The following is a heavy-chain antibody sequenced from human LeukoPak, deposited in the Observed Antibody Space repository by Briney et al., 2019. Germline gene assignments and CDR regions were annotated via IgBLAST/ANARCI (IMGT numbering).Heavy chain of an antibody. D-gene: IGHD3-10*01. CDR2: ISSSSSYT. Sequence: GGSLRLSCAASGFTFSDYYMSWIRQAPGKGLEWVSYISSSSSYTNYADSVKGRFTISRDNAKNSLYLQMNSLRAEDTAVYYCAREHVLLWFGELSGAFDIWGQGTMVTVSS. V-gene: IGHV3-11*05. CDR1: GFTFSDYY. CDR3: AREHVLLWFGELSGAFDI. J-gene: IGHJ3*02.